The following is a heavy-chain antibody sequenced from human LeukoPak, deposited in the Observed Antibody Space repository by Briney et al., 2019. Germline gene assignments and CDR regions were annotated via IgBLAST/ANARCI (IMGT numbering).Heavy chain of an antibody. CDR2: ISGGAGST. V-gene: IGHV3-23*01. J-gene: IGHJ4*02. Sequence: PGGSLRLSCAASAFTFSTYAMSWVRQAPGKGLECVSVISGGAGSTYYADSVKGRFTISRDNSKNTLFLQMSSLRADDTAVYYCAKGYDFWSGGIDFWGQGTLVTVSS. CDR3: AKGYDFWSGGIDF. CDR1: AFTFSTYA. D-gene: IGHD3-3*01.